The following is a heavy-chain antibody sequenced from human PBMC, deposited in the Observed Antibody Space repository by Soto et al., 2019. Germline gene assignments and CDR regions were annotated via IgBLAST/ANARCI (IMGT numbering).Heavy chain of an antibody. CDR2: VYYNGFT. CDR3: PRQSDFWTDSNWLDP. J-gene: IGHJ5*02. Sequence: SGSSFYWGGIRQPSGKGLEWIASVYYNGFTYCHPSLKSRVTISVDTSKNQFSLKLSSVTAADTAVYNCPRQSDFWTDSNWLDPWGQGTLVTVSS. D-gene: IGHD3-3*01. V-gene: IGHV4-39*01. CDR1: SGSSFY.